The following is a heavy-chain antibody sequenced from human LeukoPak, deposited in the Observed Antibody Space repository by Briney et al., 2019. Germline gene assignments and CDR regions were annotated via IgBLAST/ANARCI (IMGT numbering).Heavy chain of an antibody. Sequence: PSETLSLTCAVYGGSFSAYYWRWTWVRQPPGKGLEWIGEIDHRGRTDYNPSLKSRVTISVDTSRNQFSLKLSSVTAADTAVYYCAREKGIAAAYFDYWGQGTLVTVSS. J-gene: IGHJ4*02. CDR3: AREKGIAAAYFDY. D-gene: IGHD6-25*01. V-gene: IGHV4-34*01. CDR2: IDHRGRT. CDR1: GGSFSAYY.